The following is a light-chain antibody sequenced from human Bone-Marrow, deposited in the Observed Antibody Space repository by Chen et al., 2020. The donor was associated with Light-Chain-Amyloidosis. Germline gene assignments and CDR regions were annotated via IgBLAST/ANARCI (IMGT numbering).Light chain of an antibody. CDR2: RDT. V-gene: IGLV3-25*03. J-gene: IGLJ2*01. Sequence: SYELKQPPSVSVSPGQTARHTCSGDDLPTKYAYWYQQKPGQAPVLVIHRDTERPSGISERFSGSSSGTTATLTISGVQAEDEADYHCQSADSSGTYEVIFGGGTKLTVL. CDR3: QSADSSGTYEVI. CDR1: DLPTKY.